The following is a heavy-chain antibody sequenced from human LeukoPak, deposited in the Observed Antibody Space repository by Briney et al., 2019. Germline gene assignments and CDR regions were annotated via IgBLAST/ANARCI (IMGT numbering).Heavy chain of an antibody. J-gene: IGHJ4*02. CDR1: GGSFSGYY. CDR2: INHSGST. V-gene: IGHV4-34*01. CDR3: ARGRRLVTLSTLFDY. Sequence: SETLSLTCAVYGGSFSGYYWSWIRQPPGKGLEWIGEINHSGSTNYNPSFKSRVTISVDTSKNQFSLKLSSVTAADTAVYYCARGRRLVTLSTLFDYWGQGTLVTVSS. D-gene: IGHD3-9*01.